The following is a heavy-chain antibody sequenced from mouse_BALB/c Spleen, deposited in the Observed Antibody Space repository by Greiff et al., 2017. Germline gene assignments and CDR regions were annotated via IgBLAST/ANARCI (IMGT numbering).Heavy chain of an antibody. CDR2: ISYSGST. CDR3: ESSGGVGDYAMDY. J-gene: IGHJ4*01. Sequence: EVKLQQSGPSLVKPSPTLSLTCSATGYSITSGYWNWIRKFPGNKLEYMGYISYSGSTYYNPSLKSRISITRDTSKNQYYLQLNSVATEDTATYYCESSGGVGDYAMDYWGQGTSVTVSS. CDR1: GYSITSGY. V-gene: IGHV3-8*02.